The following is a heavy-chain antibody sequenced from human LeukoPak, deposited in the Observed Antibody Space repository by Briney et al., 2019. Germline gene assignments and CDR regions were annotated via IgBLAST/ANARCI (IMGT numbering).Heavy chain of an antibody. D-gene: IGHD3-10*01. J-gene: IGHJ4*02. V-gene: IGHV1-8*01. CDR3: ARGRGLSMVRGVISAY. Sequence: ASVKVSCKASGYTFTSYDINWVRQATGQGLEWMGWMNPNSGNTGYAQKFQGRVTMTRNTSISTAYMELSSLRSEDTAVYYCARGRGLSMVRGVISAYWGREPWSPSPQ. CDR2: MNPNSGNT. CDR1: GYTFTSYD.